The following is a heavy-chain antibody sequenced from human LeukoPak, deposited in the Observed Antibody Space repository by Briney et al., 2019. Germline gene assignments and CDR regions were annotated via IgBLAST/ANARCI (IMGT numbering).Heavy chain of an antibody. V-gene: IGHV3-21*01. CDR1: GFTFSSYS. J-gene: IGHJ4*02. CDR3: ARGGIEVTTPFDY. D-gene: IGHD4-11*01. Sequence: GGSLRLSCAASGFTFSSYSMNWVRQAPGKGLEWVSSISSSSSYIYYADSVKGRFTISRDNAKNSLYLQMNSLRAEDTAVYYCARGGIEVTTPFDYWGQGTLVTVSS. CDR2: ISSSSSYI.